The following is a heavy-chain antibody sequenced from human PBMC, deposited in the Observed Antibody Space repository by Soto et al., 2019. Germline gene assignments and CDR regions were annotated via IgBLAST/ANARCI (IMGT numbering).Heavy chain of an antibody. V-gene: IGHV4-38-2*01. CDR3: AARHFWSGPWTTRRLDY. CDR1: GYSISSGYY. D-gene: IGHD3-3*02. Sequence: SETLSLTCAVSGYSISSGYYWGWIRQSPGKGLEWIGTIYHYGSANYNPSLKNRVTISIDKSKNQFSLKLASVTAADTAVYYCAARHFWSGPWTTRRLDYWGQGTLVPVPS. J-gene: IGHJ4*02. CDR2: IYHYGSA.